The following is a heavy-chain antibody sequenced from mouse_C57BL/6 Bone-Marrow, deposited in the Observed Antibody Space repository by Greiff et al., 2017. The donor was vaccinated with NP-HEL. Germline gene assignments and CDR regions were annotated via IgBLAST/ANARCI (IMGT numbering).Heavy chain of an antibody. CDR1: GFTFSSYA. Sequence: EVMLVESGEGLVKPGGSLKLSCAASGFTFSSYAMSWVRQTPEKRLEWVAYISSGGDYIYYADTVKGRFTISRDNAKNTLYLQMSSLKSEDTAMYYCARQVYYGYDEDWYFDVWGTGTTVTVSS. CDR2: ISSGGDYI. V-gene: IGHV5S21*01. J-gene: IGHJ1*03. CDR3: ARQVYYGYDEDWYFDV. D-gene: IGHD2-2*01.